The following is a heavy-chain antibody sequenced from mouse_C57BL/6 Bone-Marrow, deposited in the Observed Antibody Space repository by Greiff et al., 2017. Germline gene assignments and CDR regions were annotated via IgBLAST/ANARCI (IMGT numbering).Heavy chain of an antibody. Sequence: VQLQESGAELVRPGTSVKMSCKASGYTFTNYWIGWAKQRPGHGLEWIGDIYPGGGYTNYHEKFKGQATLTADKSSSTAYMQFSSLTSEDSAIYYCARSYYGSSYNYAMDDWGQGTSVTVSS. CDR3: ARSYYGSSYNYAMDD. J-gene: IGHJ4*01. CDR1: GYTFTNYW. D-gene: IGHD1-1*01. V-gene: IGHV1-63*01. CDR2: IYPGGGYT.